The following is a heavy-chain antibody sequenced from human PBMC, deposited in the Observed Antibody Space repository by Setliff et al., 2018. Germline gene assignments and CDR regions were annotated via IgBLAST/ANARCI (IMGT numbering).Heavy chain of an antibody. CDR1: GFSLSNARMG. D-gene: IGHD3-22*01. CDR3: ARYYYDSSAYYPFLY. Sequence: SGPTLVNPTETLTLTCTVSGFSLSNARMGVSWIRQPPGKTLEWLAHIFSNDEESYSTSLESRLTISKDTSKSQVVLTMTNMDPADTATYYCARYYYDSSAYYPFLYWGQGMLVTVS. J-gene: IGHJ4*02. CDR2: IFSNDEE. V-gene: IGHV2-26*01.